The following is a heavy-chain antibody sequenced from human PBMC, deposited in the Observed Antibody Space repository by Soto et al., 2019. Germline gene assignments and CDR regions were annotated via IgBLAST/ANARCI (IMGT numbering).Heavy chain of an antibody. Sequence: GESLKISCAASGFTFSSYSMNWVRQAPGKGLEWVSSISSSSSYIYYADSVKGRFTSSRDNAKNSLYLQMNSLRAEDTAVYYCAREMGIVVVPAAIDDYYYGMDVWGQGTTVTVSS. J-gene: IGHJ6*02. CDR1: GFTFSSYS. CDR2: ISSSSSYI. D-gene: IGHD2-2*02. V-gene: IGHV3-21*01. CDR3: AREMGIVVVPAAIDDYYYGMDV.